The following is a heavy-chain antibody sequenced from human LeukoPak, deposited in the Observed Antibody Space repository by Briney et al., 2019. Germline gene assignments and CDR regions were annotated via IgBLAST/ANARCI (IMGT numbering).Heavy chain of an antibody. Sequence: GGSLRLSCAASGFTFSSSAMHWVRQAPGKGLEWVAIISYDGSNKYCADSVKGRFTISRDNSRNTLYLQMNSLRAEDAAVYYCARDRSSSWYYFDFDYWGQGTLVTVSS. V-gene: IGHV3-30-3*01. CDR3: ARDRSSSWYYFDFDY. D-gene: IGHD6-13*01. J-gene: IGHJ4*02. CDR2: ISYDGSNK. CDR1: GFTFSSSA.